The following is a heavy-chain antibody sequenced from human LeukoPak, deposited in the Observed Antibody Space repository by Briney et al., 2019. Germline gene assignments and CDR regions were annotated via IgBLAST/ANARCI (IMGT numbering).Heavy chain of an antibody. CDR1: GGSISSGSYY. Sequence: PSETLSLTCTVSGGSISSGSYYWSWIRQPAGKGLEWIGRIYTSGSTNYNSSLKSRVTISVDTSKNQFSLKLSSVTAADTAVYYCARAEGGFLDYWYFDLWGRGTLVTVSS. J-gene: IGHJ2*01. D-gene: IGHD3-3*01. CDR2: IYTSGST. CDR3: ARAEGGFLDYWYFDL. V-gene: IGHV4-61*02.